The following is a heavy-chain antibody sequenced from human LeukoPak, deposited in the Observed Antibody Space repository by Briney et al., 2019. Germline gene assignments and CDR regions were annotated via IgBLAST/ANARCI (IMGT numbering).Heavy chain of an antibody. D-gene: IGHD3-22*01. Sequence: ATVNVSCAASGYTFTSYGISCVREAPGQGLEWMGWISAYNGNTNYAQKPQGRVTMTTDTSTSTASMELRSLRSDDTAVYYCARGGQRVYYDSSGYYPFDYWGQGTLVTVSS. CDR3: ARGGQRVYYDSSGYYPFDY. J-gene: IGHJ4*02. CDR1: GYTFTSYG. CDR2: ISAYNGNT. V-gene: IGHV1-18*01.